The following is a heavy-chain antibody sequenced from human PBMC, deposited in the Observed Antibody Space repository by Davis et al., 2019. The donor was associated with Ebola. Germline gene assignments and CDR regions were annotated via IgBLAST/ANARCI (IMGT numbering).Heavy chain of an antibody. CDR1: GFVFDDHA. Sequence: PGGSLRLSCTGSGFVFDDHAIHWVRQAPGKGLEWVAGINWNSAFIVYVDSVKGRFTISRDNSKNTLYLQMNSLRAEDTAVYYCASRTQSDYGMDVWGQGTTVTVSS. CDR2: INWNSAFI. V-gene: IGHV3-9*01. CDR3: ASRTQSDYGMDV. D-gene: IGHD1-1*01. J-gene: IGHJ6*02.